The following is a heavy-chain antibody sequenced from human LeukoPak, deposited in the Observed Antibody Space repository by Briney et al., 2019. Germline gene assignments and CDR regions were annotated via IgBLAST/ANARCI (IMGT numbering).Heavy chain of an antibody. CDR1: GFTFSSYW. J-gene: IGHJ4*02. V-gene: IGHV3-74*01. CDR2: INSDGSST. Sequence: GGSLRLSCAASGFTFSSYWMHWVRQAPGKGLVWVSRINSDGSSTSYADSVKGRFPISRDNAKNTLYLQMNSLSAEDTAVYYCARMGMVRRYSFFDYWGQGTLVTVSS. CDR3: ARMGMVRRYSFFDY. D-gene: IGHD3-10*01.